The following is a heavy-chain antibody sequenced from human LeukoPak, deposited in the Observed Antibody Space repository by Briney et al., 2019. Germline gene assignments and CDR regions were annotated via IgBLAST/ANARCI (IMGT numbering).Heavy chain of an antibody. D-gene: IGHD3-10*01. V-gene: IGHV4-4*07. CDR3: ARDRDLNWYFDL. Sequence: PSETLSLTCTVSGGSISSYYWSWIRQPAGKGLERIGRIYTSGITNYNPSLKSRVTMPVETSKNQFLLKRTSVTAADTAVYYCARDRDLNWYFDLWGRGTLVTVSS. CDR1: GGSISSYY. J-gene: IGHJ2*01. CDR2: IYTSGIT.